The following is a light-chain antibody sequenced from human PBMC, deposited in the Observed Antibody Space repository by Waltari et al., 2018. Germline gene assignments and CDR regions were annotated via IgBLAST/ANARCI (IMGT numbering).Light chain of an antibody. CDR1: QSISSW. Sequence: DIQMTQSPSTLSASVGDRVTITCRASQSISSWLAWYQQKPGKAPKLLFYKASSLESGVPSRFSGSGSGTEFTLTISSLQADDFATYYCQQYNSYSYTFGQGTKLEIK. J-gene: IGKJ2*01. V-gene: IGKV1-5*03. CDR2: KAS. CDR3: QQYNSYSYT.